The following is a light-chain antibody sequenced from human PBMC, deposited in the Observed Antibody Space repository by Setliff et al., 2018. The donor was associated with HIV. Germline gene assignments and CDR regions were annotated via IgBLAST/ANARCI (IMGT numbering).Light chain of an antibody. CDR2: AVS. CDR3: CSYAGSSTYV. Sequence: QSVLAQPASVSGSPGQSITISCTATSSDVGGYNYVSWYQQHPGKAPKLMISAVSNRPSGVSYRFSGSKSGNTASLTISGLQAEDEADYYCCSYAGSSTYVFGTGTKVTVL. V-gene: IGLV2-14*03. CDR1: SSDVGGYNY. J-gene: IGLJ1*01.